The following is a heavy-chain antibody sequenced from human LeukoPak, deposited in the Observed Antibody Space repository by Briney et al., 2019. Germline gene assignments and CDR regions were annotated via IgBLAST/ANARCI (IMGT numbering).Heavy chain of an antibody. Sequence: SVKVSCKASGGTFSSYAISWVRQAPGQGLEWMGGIIPIFGTANYAQKFQGRVTITADESTSTAYMELSSLRSEETAVYYCARHSDRYDSSGYYNYFDYWGQGTLVTVSS. J-gene: IGHJ4*02. CDR1: GGTFSSYA. D-gene: IGHD3-22*01. CDR3: ARHSDRYDSSGYYNYFDY. V-gene: IGHV1-69*13. CDR2: IIPIFGTA.